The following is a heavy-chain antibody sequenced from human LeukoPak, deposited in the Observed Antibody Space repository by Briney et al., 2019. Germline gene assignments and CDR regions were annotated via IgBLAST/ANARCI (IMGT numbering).Heavy chain of an antibody. Sequence: GASVKVSCKASGYTFTSYGISWVRQAPGQGLEGMGWISAYNGNTNYAQKLQGRVTMTTDTSTSTAYMELRSLRSDDTAVYYCARDLGIVVVPAAIPKDYYYYGMDVWGQGTTVTVSS. CDR3: ARDLGIVVVPAAIPKDYYYYGMDV. J-gene: IGHJ6*02. CDR2: ISAYNGNT. V-gene: IGHV1-18*01. D-gene: IGHD2-2*02. CDR1: GYTFTSYG.